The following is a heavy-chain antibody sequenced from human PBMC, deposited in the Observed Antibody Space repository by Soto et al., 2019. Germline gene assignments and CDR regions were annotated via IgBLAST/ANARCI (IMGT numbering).Heavy chain of an antibody. D-gene: IGHD3-16*01. CDR2: ISYDGSNK. V-gene: IGHV3-30*03. CDR1: GFTFSSYG. J-gene: IGHJ6*02. CDR3: AHLGGQGIDYYYGMDV. Sequence: GGSLRLSCAASGFTFSSYGMHWVRQAPGKGLEWVAVISYDGSNKYYADSVKGRFTISRDNSKNTLYLQMNSLRAEDTAVYYCAHLGGQGIDYYYGMDVWGQGTTVTVSS.